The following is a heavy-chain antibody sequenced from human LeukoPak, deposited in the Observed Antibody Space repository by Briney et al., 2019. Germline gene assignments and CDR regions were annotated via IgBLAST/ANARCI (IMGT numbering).Heavy chain of an antibody. D-gene: IGHD2-21*02. J-gene: IGHJ4*02. CDR1: SGSISSFY. CDR2: FYYSGNT. CDR3: TRAGDRSNREFDY. V-gene: IGHV4-39*01. Sequence: PSETLSLTCTVSSGSISSFYWGWIRQPPGKGLEWIASFYYSGNTYYNPSLQRRIRISVDTSRSQFSLNLNSVTAAATAVYYCTRAGDRSNREFDYWGQGTLVTVSS.